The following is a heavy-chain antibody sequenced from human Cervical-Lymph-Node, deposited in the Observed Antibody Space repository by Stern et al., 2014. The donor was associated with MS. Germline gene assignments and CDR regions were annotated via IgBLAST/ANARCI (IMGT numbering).Heavy chain of an antibody. CDR1: GGTFNNHV. D-gene: IGHD2-15*01. V-gene: IGHV1-69*06. Sequence: VQLVESGAEVKRPGSSVKVSCKASGGTFNNHVISWVRQARGQGLEWMGGIIPMFGTANYARKFQARVTITADKSTSTVRMVLSNLNYEDTAIYYCSNRDMGYVYGRHDYWGQGTLVTVS. CDR3: SNRDMGYVYGRHDY. J-gene: IGHJ4*02. CDR2: IIPMFGTA.